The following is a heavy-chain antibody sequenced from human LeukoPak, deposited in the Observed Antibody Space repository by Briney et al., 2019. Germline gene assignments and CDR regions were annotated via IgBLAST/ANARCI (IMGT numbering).Heavy chain of an antibody. J-gene: IGHJ3*02. V-gene: IGHV3-21*04. D-gene: IGHD3-3*01. Sequence: GGSLRLSCAASGFTFSSYSMNWVRQAPGKGLEWVSSISSSSSYIYYADSVKGRFTISRDNAKNSLYLQMNSLRAEDTAVYYCARAANDFWSGYYDAFDIWGQGTMVTVSS. CDR1: GFTFSSYS. CDR3: ARAANDFWSGYYDAFDI. CDR2: ISSSSSYI.